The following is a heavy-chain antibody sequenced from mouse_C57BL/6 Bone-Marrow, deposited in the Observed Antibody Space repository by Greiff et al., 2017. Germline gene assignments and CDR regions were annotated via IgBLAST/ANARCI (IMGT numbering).Heavy chain of an antibody. D-gene: IGHD2-2*01. V-gene: IGHV1-82*01. Sequence: QVQLQQSGPELVKPGASVKISCKASGYAFSSSWMNWVKQRPGKGLEWIGRIYPGDGDTNYNGKFKGKATLTADKSSSTAYMQLSSLTSEDYAVYFCARWRLRRAYYAMDYWGQGTSVTVSS. CDR2: IYPGDGDT. CDR3: ARWRLRRAYYAMDY. J-gene: IGHJ4*01. CDR1: GYAFSSSW.